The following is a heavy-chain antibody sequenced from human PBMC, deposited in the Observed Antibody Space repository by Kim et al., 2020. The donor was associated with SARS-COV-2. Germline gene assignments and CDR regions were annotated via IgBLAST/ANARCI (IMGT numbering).Heavy chain of an antibody. CDR1: GFTFSSYS. J-gene: IGHJ4*02. Sequence: GGSLRLSCAASGFTFSSYSMNWVRQAPGKGLEWVSSISSSSSYIYYADSVKGRFTISRDNAKNSLYLQMNSLRAEDTAVYYCARARRVNRGSYYFDYWGQGTLVTVSS. V-gene: IGHV3-21*01. D-gene: IGHD3-10*01. CDR2: ISSSSSYI. CDR3: ARARRVNRGSYYFDY.